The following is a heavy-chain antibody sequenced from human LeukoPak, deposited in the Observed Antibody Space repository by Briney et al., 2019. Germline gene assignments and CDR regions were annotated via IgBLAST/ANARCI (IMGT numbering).Heavy chain of an antibody. V-gene: IGHV3-7*01. D-gene: IGHD2-21*01. CDR1: RFSFSTYW. CDR2: INQDGSEK. Sequence: TGGSLRLSCAASRFSFSTYWVSWVRQAPGKGLEWVANINQDGSEKYFVDSVKGRFTISRDNAQNSVFLQMDSLKVDDTAVYYCARWVSQYYFDYWGQGTHVTVSS. J-gene: IGHJ4*02. CDR3: ARWVSQYYFDY.